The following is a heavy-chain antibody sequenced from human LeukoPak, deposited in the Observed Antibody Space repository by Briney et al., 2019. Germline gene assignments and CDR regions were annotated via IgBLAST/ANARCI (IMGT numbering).Heavy chain of an antibody. V-gene: IGHV3-30*04. CDR2: VSKDGNTK. Sequence: PGTSLRLSCVASGFTFSTYAIHWVRQAPGKGPEWVAVVSKDGNTKYYADSVKGRFTISRDNSKNTVYLQMNSLRTEDTSVYYCARGIQPPKYYGSGSDTFDIWGQGTMVTVSS. CDR1: GFTFSTYA. CDR3: ARGIQPPKYYGSGSDTFDI. J-gene: IGHJ3*02. D-gene: IGHD3-10*01.